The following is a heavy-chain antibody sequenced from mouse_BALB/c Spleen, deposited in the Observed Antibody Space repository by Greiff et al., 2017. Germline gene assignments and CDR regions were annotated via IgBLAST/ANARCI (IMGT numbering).Heavy chain of an antibody. D-gene: IGHD1-3*01. J-gene: IGHJ2*01. CDR3: ALNFYFDY. CDR2: INPSNGRT. Sequence: QVQLQQPGAELVKPGASVKLSCKASGYTFTNYWMHWVKQRPGQGLEWIGEINPSNGRTNYNEKFKSKATLTVDKSSSTAYMQLSSLTSEDSAVYYCALNFYFDYWGQGTTLTFSS. V-gene: IGHV1S81*02. CDR1: GYTFTNYW.